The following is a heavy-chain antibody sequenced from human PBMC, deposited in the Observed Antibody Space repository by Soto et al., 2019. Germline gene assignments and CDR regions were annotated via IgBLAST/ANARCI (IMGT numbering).Heavy chain of an antibody. D-gene: IGHD3-3*01. CDR2: ISAYNGNT. J-gene: IGHJ6*03. CDR3: ARDPVTIFGVSRYYYYYMDV. CDR1: GYTFTSYG. Sequence: ASVKVSCKASGYTFTSYGISWVRQAPGQGLEWMGWISAYNGNTNYAQKLQGRVTMTTDTSTSTAYMELRSLRSDDTAVYYCARDPVTIFGVSRYYYYYMDVWGKGTTVTVSS. V-gene: IGHV1-18*01.